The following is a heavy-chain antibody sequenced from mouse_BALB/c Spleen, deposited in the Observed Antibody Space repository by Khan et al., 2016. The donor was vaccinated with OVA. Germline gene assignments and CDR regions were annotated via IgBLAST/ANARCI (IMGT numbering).Heavy chain of an antibody. CDR3: TRAGYGYFALDY. D-gene: IGHD2-10*02. CDR1: GYTFSDYW. Sequence: VQLQESGAELMTPGASVKISCKATGYTFSDYWIEWVKQRPGHGLAWIGEIFPGSGSTKYNEKFNGKATLTADTSSNTAYMQLSSLTSEDSGVYDCTRAGYGYFALDYWGQGTSVTVSA. CDR2: IFPGSGST. J-gene: IGHJ4*01. V-gene: IGHV1-9*01.